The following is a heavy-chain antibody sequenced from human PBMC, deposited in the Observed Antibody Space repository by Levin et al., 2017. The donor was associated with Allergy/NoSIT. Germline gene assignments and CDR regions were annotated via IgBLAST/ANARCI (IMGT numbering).Heavy chain of an antibody. J-gene: IGHJ6*02. D-gene: IGHD3-10*02. CDR3: AKINVRGVLIFRGMDV. CDR2: ISQSGST. Sequence: SQTLSLTCAVYGGSFSGNYWTWLRQPPGKGLEWIGEISQSGSTNYNPSLKTRVIISVDTSKNQFSLKLTSVTAADTAVYYCAKINVRGVLIFRGMDVWGQGTTVTVSS. CDR1: GGSFSGNY. V-gene: IGHV4-34*01.